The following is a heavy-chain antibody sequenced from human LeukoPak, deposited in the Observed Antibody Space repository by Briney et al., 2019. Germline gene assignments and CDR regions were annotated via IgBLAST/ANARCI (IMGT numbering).Heavy chain of an antibody. J-gene: IGHJ4*02. V-gene: IGHV3-64*01. CDR2: ISSNGGST. D-gene: IGHD2-2*01. Sequence: PGRSLRLSCAASGFTFSSYAMHWVRQAPGKGLEYVSAISSNGGSTYYANSVKGRFTISRDNSKNTLYLQMGSLRAEEMAVYYCARDESPTIVVVPAALFYWGQGTLVTVSS. CDR1: GFTFSSYA. CDR3: ARDESPTIVVVPAALFY.